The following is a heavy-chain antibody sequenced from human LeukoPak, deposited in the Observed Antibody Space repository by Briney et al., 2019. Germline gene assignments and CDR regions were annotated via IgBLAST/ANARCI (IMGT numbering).Heavy chain of an antibody. V-gene: IGHV3-21*01. Sequence: GGSLRLSCAASGFTFSSYSMNWVRQAPGKGLEWVSSISSSSSYIYYADSVKGRFTISRDNAKNSLYLQMNSLRAEDTAVYYCARVCDFWSAEENDYWGQGTLVTVSS. D-gene: IGHD3-3*01. CDR3: ARVCDFWSAEENDY. J-gene: IGHJ4*02. CDR1: GFTFSSYS. CDR2: ISSSSSYI.